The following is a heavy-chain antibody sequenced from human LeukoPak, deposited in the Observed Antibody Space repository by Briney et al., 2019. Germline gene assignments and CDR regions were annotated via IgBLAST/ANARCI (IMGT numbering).Heavy chain of an antibody. CDR2: ISYDGSNK. Sequence: GGSLRLSCAASGVTFSSYAMHWVRQAPGKGLEWVAVISYDGSNKYYADSVKGRFTISRDNSKNTLYLQMNSLRAEDMAVYYCAREFAPGWFDPWGQGTLVTVSS. J-gene: IGHJ5*02. D-gene: IGHD3-10*01. CDR3: AREFAPGWFDP. V-gene: IGHV3-30-3*01. CDR1: GVTFSSYA.